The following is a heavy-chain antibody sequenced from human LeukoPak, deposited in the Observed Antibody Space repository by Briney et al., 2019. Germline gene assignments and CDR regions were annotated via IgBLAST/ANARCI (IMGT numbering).Heavy chain of an antibody. CDR1: GGSISSYY. Sequence: PSETLSLTCTVSGGSISSYYWSWIRQPPGKGLEWIGYIYHSGSTYYNPSLKSRVTISVDRSKNQFSLKLSSVTAADTAVYYCARGLRNWFDPWGQGTLVTVSS. CDR2: IYHSGST. CDR3: ARGLRNWFDP. V-gene: IGHV4-59*12. J-gene: IGHJ5*02.